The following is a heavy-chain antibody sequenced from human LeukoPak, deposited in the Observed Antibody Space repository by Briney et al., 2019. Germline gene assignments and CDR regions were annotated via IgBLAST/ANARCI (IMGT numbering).Heavy chain of an antibody. D-gene: IGHD2-2*01. Sequence: GGSLRLSCAASGFTFSTYSMNWVRQAPGKGLEWASFISSSSSYIYYADSVKGRFTISRDNAKNSLYLQMNSLRAEDTAVYYCARVRVVVPAAIDYYYAMDVWGQGTTVTVSS. CDR1: GFTFSTYS. V-gene: IGHV3-21*01. CDR3: ARVRVVVPAAIDYYYAMDV. J-gene: IGHJ6*02. CDR2: ISSSSSYI.